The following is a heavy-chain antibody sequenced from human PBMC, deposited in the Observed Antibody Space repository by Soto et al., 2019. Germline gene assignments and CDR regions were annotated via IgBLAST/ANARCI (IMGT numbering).Heavy chain of an antibody. V-gene: IGHV1-69*12. D-gene: IGHD2-2*01. Sequence: QVQLVQSGAEVKKPGSSVKVSCKTSGGTFSSYAISWVRQAPGQGLEWMGGIIPIFDTANYAQKFQGRVTIPADESTSTAYMELSSLRSEDTAVYYCARNDCISTSCYYYYYYSMDVWGQGTTVTVSS. CDR1: GGTFSSYA. CDR2: IIPIFDTA. CDR3: ARNDCISTSCYYYYYYSMDV. J-gene: IGHJ6*02.